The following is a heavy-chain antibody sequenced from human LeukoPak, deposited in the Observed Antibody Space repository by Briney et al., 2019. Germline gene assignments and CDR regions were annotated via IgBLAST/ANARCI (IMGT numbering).Heavy chain of an antibody. Sequence: GASVTVSFKTSGYSFPSYFLAWVRQAPGHGLAWMGNIDPASGTTTYPQKLQARATITRDLSTRTIYMETTSLRSDDTALYYCARDFVYDSSDWRGGFDYWGQGTLVSVSS. CDR2: IDPASGTT. J-gene: IGHJ4*02. V-gene: IGHV1-46*01. D-gene: IGHD3-22*01. CDR1: GYSFPSYF. CDR3: ARDFVYDSSDWRGGFDY.